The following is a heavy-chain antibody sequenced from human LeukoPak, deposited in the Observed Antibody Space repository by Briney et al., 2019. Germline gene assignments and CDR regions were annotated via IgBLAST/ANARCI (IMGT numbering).Heavy chain of an antibody. CDR3: VRYYYGSGIF. CDR2: IYYSGST. J-gene: IGHJ4*02. D-gene: IGHD3-10*01. CDR1: GGSISSSSYY. V-gene: IGHV4-39*07. Sequence: PSETLSLTCTVSGGSISSSSYYWGWIRQPPGKGLEWIGSIYYSGSTYYNPSLKSRVTISVDASKNQFSLKLSSVTAADTAVYYCVRYYYGSGIFWGQGTLVTVSS.